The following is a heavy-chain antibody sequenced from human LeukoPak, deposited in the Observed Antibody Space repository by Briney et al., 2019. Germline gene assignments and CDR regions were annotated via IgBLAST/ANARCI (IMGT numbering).Heavy chain of an antibody. Sequence: GGSLRLSCAASGFTFSRYWMSWVRQAPGKGPEWVANIKYDGSEKYYVDSVKGRFTISRDNAKSSLYLQMNSLRAEDTAVYYCAREFTTVVTLDAFDIWGQGTMVTVSS. CDR1: GFTFSRYW. J-gene: IGHJ3*02. CDR3: AREFTTVVTLDAFDI. D-gene: IGHD4-23*01. V-gene: IGHV3-7*05. CDR2: IKYDGSEK.